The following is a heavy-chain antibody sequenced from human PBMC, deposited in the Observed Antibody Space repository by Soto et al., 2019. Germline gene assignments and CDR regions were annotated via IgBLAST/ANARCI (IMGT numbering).Heavy chain of an antibody. CDR3: ARGSTPGDFVVVPAVGEVYYYYYMDV. CDR1: GGSISSYY. J-gene: IGHJ6*03. Sequence: SETLSLTCTVSGGSISSYYWSWIRQPPGKGLEWIGYIYYSGSTNYNPSLKSRVTISVDTSKNQFSLKLSSVTAADTAVYYSARGSTPGDFVVVPAVGEVYYYYYMDVWGKGTTVTVSS. V-gene: IGHV4-59*01. D-gene: IGHD2-2*01. CDR2: IYYSGST.